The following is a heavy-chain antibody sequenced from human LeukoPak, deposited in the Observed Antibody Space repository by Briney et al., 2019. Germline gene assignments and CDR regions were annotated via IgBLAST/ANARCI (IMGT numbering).Heavy chain of an antibody. CDR3: ACPIAAAAIGAFNI. V-gene: IGHV3-11*01. D-gene: IGHD6-13*01. CDR1: GFTFSDYY. CDR2: ISSSGSTI. Sequence: GGSLRLSCVASGFTFSDYYMSWIRQAPGKGLEWVSYISSSGSTIYYADSVKGRFTISRDNAKNSLYLQMNSLRAEDTAVYYCACPIAAAAIGAFNIWGQGTMVTVS. J-gene: IGHJ3*02.